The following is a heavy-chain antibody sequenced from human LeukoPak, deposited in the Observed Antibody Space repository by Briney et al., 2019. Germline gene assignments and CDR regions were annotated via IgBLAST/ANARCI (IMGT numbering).Heavy chain of an antibody. J-gene: IGHJ4*02. CDR1: GYTFTSYG. CDR3: ARVDYGDYVYYFDY. D-gene: IGHD4-17*01. CDR2: ISAYSGNT. Sequence: GASVTVSCTASGYTFTSYGISWVRQAPGQGLEWMGWISAYSGNTNYAQKLQGRVTMTTDTSTSTAYMELRSLRSDDTAVYYCARVDYGDYVYYFDYWGQGTLVTVSS. V-gene: IGHV1-18*01.